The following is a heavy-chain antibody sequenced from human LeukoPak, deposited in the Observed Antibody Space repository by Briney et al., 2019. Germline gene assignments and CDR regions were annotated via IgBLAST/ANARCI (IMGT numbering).Heavy chain of an antibody. V-gene: IGHV1-18*01. CDR3: ARGQIYWYFDL. D-gene: IGHD5-12*01. J-gene: IGHJ2*01. Sequence: GASVKVSCKASGYTFTNYGFSWVRQAPGQGLEWMGWISTYNGNTNYAQKVQGRVTPTTETSTSTAYMELRSLRSDDTAVYYCARGQIYWYFDLWGRGTLVTVSS. CDR2: ISTYNGNT. CDR1: GYTFTNYG.